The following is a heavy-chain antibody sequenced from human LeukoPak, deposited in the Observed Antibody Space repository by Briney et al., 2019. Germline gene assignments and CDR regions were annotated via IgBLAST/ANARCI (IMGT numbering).Heavy chain of an antibody. V-gene: IGHV5-51*01. CDR1: AYTSTTNW. CDR2: TYPGASRT. CDR3: ACRKLLDTWSDP. Sequence: GESLKISCKASAYTSTTNWIGGVPQIHAKGREWMAVTYPGASRTRYHPYFEGQISISADQSTSTAYLQWGSLKASDTAMYYCACRKLLDTWSDPWGQGTLVTVSS. J-gene: IGHJ5*02.